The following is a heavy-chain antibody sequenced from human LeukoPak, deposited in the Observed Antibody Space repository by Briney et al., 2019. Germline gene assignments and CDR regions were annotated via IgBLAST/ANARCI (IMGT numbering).Heavy chain of an antibody. Sequence: PGGSLRLSCAASGFTFSSYSMNWVRQAPGKGLEWVSSISSSSSYIYYADSVKGRFTISRDNSKNTLYLQMNSLRAEDTAVYYCAKDKRPKDYGDSYFDYWGQGTLVTVSS. J-gene: IGHJ4*02. CDR3: AKDKRPKDYGDSYFDY. D-gene: IGHD4-17*01. V-gene: IGHV3-21*04. CDR1: GFTFSSYS. CDR2: ISSSSSYI.